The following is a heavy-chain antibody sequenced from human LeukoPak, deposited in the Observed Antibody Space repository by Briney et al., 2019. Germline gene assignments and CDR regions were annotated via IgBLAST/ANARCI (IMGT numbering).Heavy chain of an antibody. CDR1: GFTFDDYG. CDR3: ARERSNWNPETNYYYYYMDV. D-gene: IGHD1-1*01. CDR2: INWSGNST. V-gene: IGHV3-20*04. J-gene: IGHJ6*03. Sequence: GGSLRLSCVASGFTFDDYGMSWVRQGPGKGLEWVSGINWSGNSTGYGDSVKGRFTISRDNAKNSLYLQMNSLRAEDTALYYCARERSNWNPETNYYYYYMDVWGEGTTVTVSS.